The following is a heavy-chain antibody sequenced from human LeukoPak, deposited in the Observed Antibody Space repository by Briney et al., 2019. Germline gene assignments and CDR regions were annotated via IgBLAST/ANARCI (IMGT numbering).Heavy chain of an antibody. CDR1: GFAFSSYW. D-gene: IGHD3-22*01. Sequence: GGSLRLSCAASGFAFSSYWMSWVRQAPGKGLEWVANIKQDGSEKYYVDSVKGRFTISRDNAKNSLYLQMNSLRAEDTAVYYCASSGADSSGYYWNYWGQGTLVTVSS. J-gene: IGHJ4*02. V-gene: IGHV3-7*01. CDR2: IKQDGSEK. CDR3: ASSGADSSGYYWNY.